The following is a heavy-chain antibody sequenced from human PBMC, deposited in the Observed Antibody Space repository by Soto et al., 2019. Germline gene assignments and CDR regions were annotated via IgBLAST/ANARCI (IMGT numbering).Heavy chain of an antibody. V-gene: IGHV1-46*01. CDR3: ARDNRNPEATPHAFDI. Sequence: ASVKVSCKASGYTFTSYYMHWVRQAPGQGLEWMGIINPSGGSTSYAQKFQGRVTMTRDASTSTVYMELSSLRSEDTAVYYCARDNRNPEATPHAFDIWGQGKMVTVSS. CDR1: GYTFTSYY. CDR2: INPSGGST. J-gene: IGHJ3*02.